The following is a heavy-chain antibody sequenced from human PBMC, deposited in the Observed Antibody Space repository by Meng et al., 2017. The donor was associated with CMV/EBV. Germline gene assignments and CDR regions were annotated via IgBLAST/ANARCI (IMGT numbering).Heavy chain of an antibody. CDR2: ISSSSSTI. D-gene: IGHD3-3*01. Sequence: GESLKISCAASGFTFSSYSMNWVRQAPGKGLEWVSYISSSSSTIYYADSVKGRFTISRDNAKNSLYLQMNSLRAEDTAVYYCARGLLPGERITIFGVVIPAGFGYWGQGTLVTVSS. V-gene: IGHV3-48*04. CDR3: ARGLLPGERITIFGVVIPAGFGY. J-gene: IGHJ4*02. CDR1: GFTFSSYS.